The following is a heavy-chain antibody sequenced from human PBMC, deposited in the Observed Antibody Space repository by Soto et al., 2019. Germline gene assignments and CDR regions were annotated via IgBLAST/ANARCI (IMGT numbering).Heavy chain of an antibody. CDR2: VSNTGIT. J-gene: IGHJ5*02. CDR1: GASISNHY. CDR3: AGESGFCSTRFYRNNYFDP. D-gene: IGHD2-2*02. V-gene: IGHV4-59*11. Sequence: TLSLTCTVSGASISNHYWSWIRQSPGKGLEWIGYVSNTGITSYRRSIQGRVTISVDSSKNRISLSLSSVTAADTAIYYCAGESGFCSTRFYRNNYFDPWGQGALVTVSS.